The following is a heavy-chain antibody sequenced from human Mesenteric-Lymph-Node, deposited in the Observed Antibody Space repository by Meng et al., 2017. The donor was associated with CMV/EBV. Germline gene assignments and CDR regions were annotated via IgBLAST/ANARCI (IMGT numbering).Heavy chain of an antibody. D-gene: IGHD2-2*01. Sequence: GESLKISCAASGFTFSSYWMHWVRQAPGKGLVWVSRINSDGSSTRYADSVKGRFTISRDNAKNTLYLQMNSLRAEDTAVYYFLSSGCSSTSCYGRGGNYWGQGTLVTVSS. CDR3: LSSGCSSTSCYGRGGNY. CDR1: GFTFSSYW. V-gene: IGHV3-74*01. J-gene: IGHJ4*02. CDR2: INSDGSST.